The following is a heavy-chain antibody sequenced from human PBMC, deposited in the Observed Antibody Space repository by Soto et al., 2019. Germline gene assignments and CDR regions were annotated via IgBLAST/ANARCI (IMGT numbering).Heavy chain of an antibody. V-gene: IGHV3-33*01. D-gene: IGHD6-19*01. J-gene: IGHJ6*02. CDR2: IWYDGSNK. Sequence: QVQLVESGGGVVQPGRSLRLSCAASGFTFSSYGMHWVRQAPGKGLEWVAVIWYDGSNKYYADSVKCRFTISRDNSKNTLYLQMNSLRAEDTAVYYCARDIIAVAGYYYYGMDVWGQGTTVTVSS. CDR1: GFTFSSYG. CDR3: ARDIIAVAGYYYYGMDV.